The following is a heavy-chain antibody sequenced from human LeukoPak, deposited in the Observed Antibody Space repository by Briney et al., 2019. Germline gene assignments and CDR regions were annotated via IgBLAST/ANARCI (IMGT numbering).Heavy chain of an antibody. J-gene: IGHJ4*02. D-gene: IGHD3-22*01. CDR2: INPNSGGT. Sequence: GASVKVSCKASGYTFTGYYMHWVRQAPGQGLEWMGWINPNSGGTNYAQKFQGRVTMTRDTSISTAYMELSRLRSDDTAVYYCARPSGGLSNYYDSSGHGDYFDYWGQGTLVTVSS. CDR1: GYTFTGYY. V-gene: IGHV1-2*02. CDR3: ARPSGGLSNYYDSSGHGDYFDY.